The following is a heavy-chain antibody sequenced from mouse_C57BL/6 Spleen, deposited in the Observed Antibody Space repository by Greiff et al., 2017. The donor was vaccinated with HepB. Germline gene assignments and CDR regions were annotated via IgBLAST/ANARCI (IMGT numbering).Heavy chain of an antibody. Sequence: EVQLQQSGPELVKPGASVKISCKASGYSFTGYYMNWVKQSPEKSLEWIGEINPSTGGTTYNQKFKAKATLTVDKSSSTAYMQLKSLTSEDSAVYYCARRNWDFDYWGQGTTLTVSS. J-gene: IGHJ2*01. V-gene: IGHV1-42*01. CDR3: ARRNWDFDY. CDR2: INPSTGGT. CDR1: GYSFTGYY. D-gene: IGHD4-1*01.